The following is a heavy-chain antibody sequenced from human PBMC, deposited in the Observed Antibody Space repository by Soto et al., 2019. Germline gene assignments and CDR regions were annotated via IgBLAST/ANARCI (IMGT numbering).Heavy chain of an antibody. Sequence: GGSLRLSCAASGFTFSSYSMNWVRQAPGKGLEWVSSISSSSSYIYYADSVKGRFTTSRDNAKNSLYLQMNSLRAEDTAVYYCAKLGLTRDYSHWGQGTLVTVSS. D-gene: IGHD2-21*01. CDR3: AKLGLTRDYSH. J-gene: IGHJ4*02. CDR1: GFTFSSYS. CDR2: ISSSSSYI. V-gene: IGHV3-21*01.